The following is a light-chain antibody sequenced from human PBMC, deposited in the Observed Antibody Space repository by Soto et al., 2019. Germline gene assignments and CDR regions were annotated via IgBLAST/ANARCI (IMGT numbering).Light chain of an antibody. V-gene: IGLV2-8*01. CDR2: EVS. CDR1: SSDVGGYNY. J-gene: IGLJ2*01. Sequence: QSALTQPPSASGSPGQSVTISCTGTSSDVGGYNYVYWNQQQPGKAPKLMISEVSKRPSGVPDRFSGSKSGNTASLTVSGLQAEEETDYYYSSFAGNNNLVFGGGTKLTVL. CDR3: SSFAGNNNLV.